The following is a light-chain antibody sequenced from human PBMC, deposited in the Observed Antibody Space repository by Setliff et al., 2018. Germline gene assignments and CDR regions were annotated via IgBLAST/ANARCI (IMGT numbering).Light chain of an antibody. J-gene: IGLJ2*01. CDR3: ATWDDSLHTVV. Sequence: QSALAQPPSVSAAPGQTVTISCSGASSNIKSHYVSWYHQLPGTAPKLLICDNDERASGIPDRFSGSKSGTLATLYITGLQTGDEGDYYCATWDDSLHTVVFGGGTKVTVL. V-gene: IGLV1-51*01. CDR2: DND. CDR1: SSNIKSHY.